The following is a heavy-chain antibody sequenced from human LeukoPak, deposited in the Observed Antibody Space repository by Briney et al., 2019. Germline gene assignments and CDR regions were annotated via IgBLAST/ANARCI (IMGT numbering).Heavy chain of an antibody. J-gene: IGHJ3*02. V-gene: IGHV1-2*02. CDR3: ARAVAADAFDI. CDR2: INPNSGGT. CDR1: GYTFTGYY. D-gene: IGHD2-21*01. Sequence: PLASVKVSCKASGYTFTGYYMHWVRQAPGQGLEWMGWINPNSGGTNYAQKFQGRVAMTRDTSTSTAYMELSRLRSDDTAVYYCARAVAADAFDIWGQGTMVTVSS.